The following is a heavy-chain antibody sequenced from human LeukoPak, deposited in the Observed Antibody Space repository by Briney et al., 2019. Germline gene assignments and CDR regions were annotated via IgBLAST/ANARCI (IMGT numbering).Heavy chain of an antibody. V-gene: IGHV3-30*18. CDR3: AKDRGSGYHDY. CDR2: RSYGASNK. CDR1: RLTFSSYG. D-gene: IGHD5-12*01. Sequence: PVGALRLSCAASRLTFSSYGMHGVRQARGKGREWVAVRSYGASNKCYADSVKGRFTISRDNSKNKLYLQMHRLRAEDTAVYYCAKDRGSGYHDYWGQGNLVPVSS. J-gene: IGHJ4*02.